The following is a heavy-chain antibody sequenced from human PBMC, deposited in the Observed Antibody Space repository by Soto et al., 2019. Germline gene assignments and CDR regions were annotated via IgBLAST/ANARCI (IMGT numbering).Heavy chain of an antibody. Sequence: LGNVSCNPSGFTFTNYPVHWRRQPRGQGLEWIGWIVVGISNTNYAQKFQERVTITRDMSTSTTYMELSSLRSDDTAVYYCATARIVGATDTPFRGQVTLLPVSP. CDR1: GFTFTNYP. CDR2: IVVGISNT. D-gene: IGHD1-26*01. V-gene: IGHV1-58*01. CDR3: ATARIVGATDTPF. J-gene: IGHJ4*02.